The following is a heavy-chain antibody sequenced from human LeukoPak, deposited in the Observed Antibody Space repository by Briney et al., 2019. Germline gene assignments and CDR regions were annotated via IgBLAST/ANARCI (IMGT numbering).Heavy chain of an antibody. V-gene: IGHV4-31*03. CDR2: IYYRGST. J-gene: IGHJ4*02. D-gene: IGHD3-10*01. CDR3: ARIWFGELSYFDY. Sequence: SQTLSLTCTVSGGSISSGGYYWSWIRQHPGKGLEWIGYIYYRGSTYYNPSLKSRVTISVDTSMNQFSLKLSSVTAADTAVYYCARIWFGELSYFDYWGQGTLVTVSS. CDR1: GGSISSGGYY.